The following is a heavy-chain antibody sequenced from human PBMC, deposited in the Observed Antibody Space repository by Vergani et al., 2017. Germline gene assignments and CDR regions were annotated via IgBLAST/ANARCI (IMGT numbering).Heavy chain of an antibody. V-gene: IGHV3-7*03. CDR2: IKQDGSEK. J-gene: IGHJ6*02. CDR1: GFTLSSYW. Sequence: VQLVESGGGVVQPGRSLRLSCAASGFTLSSYWMSWVRQAPGKGLEWVANIKQDGSEKYYVDSVKGRFTISRDNAKNSLYLQMNSLRAEDTAVYYCARDQPVAFGADYYGSGSYHGDYGMDVWGQGTTVTGSS. D-gene: IGHD3-10*01. CDR3: ARDQPVAFGADYYGSGSYHGDYGMDV.